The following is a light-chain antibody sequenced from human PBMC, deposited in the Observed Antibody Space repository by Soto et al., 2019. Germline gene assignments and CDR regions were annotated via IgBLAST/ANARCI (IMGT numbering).Light chain of an antibody. Sequence: EIVLTQSPATLSLSPGERATPSCRASQSVGSYLAWYQQKPGQAPRLLIYDASNRATGIPARFSGSGSGTDFTLTISSLEPEDFAVYYCQQRINWPPLTFGGGTKVDIK. J-gene: IGKJ4*01. CDR3: QQRINWPPLT. CDR1: QSVGSY. CDR2: DAS. V-gene: IGKV3-11*01.